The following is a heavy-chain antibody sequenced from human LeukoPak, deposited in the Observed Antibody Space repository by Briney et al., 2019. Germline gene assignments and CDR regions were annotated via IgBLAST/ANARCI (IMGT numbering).Heavy chain of an antibody. J-gene: IGHJ4*02. CDR1: GFTFSSYG. D-gene: IGHD2-15*01. Sequence: PGGSLRLSCAASGFTFSSYGMHWVRQAPGKGLDWVSGTNEPGVYTYYADSVKGRFTVSRDNSENTLYLQMNSLRVEDTAVYYCVRDFHCSDGSCPLFDYWGQGTLVTVSS. CDR2: TNEPGVYT. V-gene: IGHV3-23*01. CDR3: VRDFHCSDGSCPLFDY.